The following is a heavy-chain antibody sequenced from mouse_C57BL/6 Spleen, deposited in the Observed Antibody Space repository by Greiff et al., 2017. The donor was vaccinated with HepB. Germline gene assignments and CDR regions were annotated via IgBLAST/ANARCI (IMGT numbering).Heavy chain of an antibody. CDR2: INPNYGTT. Sequence: EVHLVESGPELVKPGASVKISCKASGYSFTDYNMNWVKQSNGKSLEWIGVINPNYGTTSYNQKFKGKATLTVDQSSSTAYMQLNSLTSEDSAVYYCAGITTVVGAMDYWGQGTSVTVSS. V-gene: IGHV1-39*01. J-gene: IGHJ4*01. D-gene: IGHD1-1*01. CDR1: GYSFTDYN. CDR3: AGITTVVGAMDY.